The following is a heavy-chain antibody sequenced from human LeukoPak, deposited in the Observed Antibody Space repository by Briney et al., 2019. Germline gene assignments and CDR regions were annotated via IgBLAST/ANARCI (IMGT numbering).Heavy chain of an antibody. Sequence: SVKVSCKASGGTFSSYAISWVRQAPGQGLEWMGWIIPILGIANYAQKFQGRVTITADKSTSTAYMELSSLRSEDTAVYYCARGSYTVTTHGYYYGMDVWGQGTTVTVSS. J-gene: IGHJ6*02. CDR1: GGTFSSYA. CDR3: ARGSYTVTTHGYYYGMDV. CDR2: IIPILGIA. D-gene: IGHD4-17*01. V-gene: IGHV1-69*10.